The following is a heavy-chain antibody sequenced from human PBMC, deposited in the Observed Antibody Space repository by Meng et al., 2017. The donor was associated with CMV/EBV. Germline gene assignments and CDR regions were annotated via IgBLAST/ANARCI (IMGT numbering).Heavy chain of an antibody. V-gene: IGHV1-8*01. CDR3: AKRSSIAGRLSRTNYYYGMDV. Sequence: ASVNVSCKASVYTFTSYVINWVGQATGQGREWMGWMNPNSGNTGYAQKFQGRVTMTRNTSVSTAYTELSSLRSEDTAVYYCAKRSSIAGRLSRTNYYYGMDVWGRGTTVTVSS. D-gene: IGHD6-6*01. CDR2: MNPNSGNT. J-gene: IGHJ6*02. CDR1: VYTFTSYV.